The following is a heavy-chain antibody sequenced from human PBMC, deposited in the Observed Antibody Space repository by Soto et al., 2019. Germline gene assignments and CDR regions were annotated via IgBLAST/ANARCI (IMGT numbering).Heavy chain of an antibody. CDR1: GCTFTSYA. Sequence: GASVKVSCKASGCTFTSYAMHWVRQAPGQRLEWMGWINAGNGNTKYSQKFQGRVTITRDTSASTAYMELSSLRSEDTAVYYCARGRYSSSWYGDWGNWFDPWGQGTLVTVSS. V-gene: IGHV1-3*01. CDR3: ARGRYSSSWYGDWGNWFDP. CDR2: INAGNGNT. D-gene: IGHD6-13*01. J-gene: IGHJ5*02.